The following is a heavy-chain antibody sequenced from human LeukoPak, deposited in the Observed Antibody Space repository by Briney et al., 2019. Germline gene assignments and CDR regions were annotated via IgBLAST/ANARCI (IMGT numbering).Heavy chain of an antibody. CDR2: INPNSGGT. CDR3: ARDKYCSSTSCSYGMDV. Sequence: ASVKVSCKASGYTFTGYYMHWARQAPGQGLEWMGWINPNSGGTNYAQKFQGRVTMTRGTSISTAYMELSRLRSDDTAVYYCARDKYCSSTSCSYGMDVWGQGTTVTVSS. CDR1: GYTFTGYY. V-gene: IGHV1-2*02. D-gene: IGHD2-2*01. J-gene: IGHJ6*02.